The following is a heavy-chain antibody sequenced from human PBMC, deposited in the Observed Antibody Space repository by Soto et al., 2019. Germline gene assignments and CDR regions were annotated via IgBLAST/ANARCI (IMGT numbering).Heavy chain of an antibody. V-gene: IGHV3-21*01. Sequence: GGSLRLSCAASGFSFSGYKMNWVRQAPGKGLEWVSSISSSSTYIYYADSLKGRFTISRDNAKNSLYLQMNGLRAEDTAVFYCARSVGTGGAFDIWGQGTMVTVSS. J-gene: IGHJ3*02. CDR1: GFSFSGYK. D-gene: IGHD7-27*01. CDR2: ISSSSTYI. CDR3: ARSVGTGGAFDI.